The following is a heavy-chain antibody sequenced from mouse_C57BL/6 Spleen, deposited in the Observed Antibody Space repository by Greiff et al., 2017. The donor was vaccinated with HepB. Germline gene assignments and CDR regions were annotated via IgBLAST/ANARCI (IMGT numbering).Heavy chain of an antibody. Sequence: VQLQLSGAELVRPGASVTLSCKASGYTFTDYEMHWVKQTPVHGLEWIGAIDPETGGTAYNQKFKGKAILTADKSSSTAYMELRSLTSEDSAVYYCTRYYYGPFDYWGQGTTLTVSS. D-gene: IGHD1-1*01. V-gene: IGHV1-15*01. CDR1: GYTFTDYE. CDR3: TRYYYGPFDY. CDR2: IDPETGGT. J-gene: IGHJ2*01.